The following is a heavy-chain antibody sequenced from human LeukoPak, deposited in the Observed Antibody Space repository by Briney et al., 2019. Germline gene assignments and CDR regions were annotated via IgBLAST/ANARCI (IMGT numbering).Heavy chain of an antibody. D-gene: IGHD2-21*02. CDR1: GGSISSYY. CDR3: ARGGPVTVDY. CDR2: IYYSGST. J-gene: IGHJ4*02. Sequence: SETLSLTCTVSGGSISSYYWSWIRQPPGKGLEWIGYIYYSGSTNYNPSLRSRVTISVDTSKNQFSLKLSSVTAADTAVYYCARGGPVTVDYWGQGTLVTVSS. V-gene: IGHV4-59*01.